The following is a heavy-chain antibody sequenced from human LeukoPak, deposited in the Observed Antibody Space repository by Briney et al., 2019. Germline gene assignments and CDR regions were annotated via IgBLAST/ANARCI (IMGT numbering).Heavy chain of an antibody. CDR3: TTVSNSGEFAND. D-gene: IGHD3-16*01. J-gene: IGHJ4*02. V-gene: IGHV3-15*01. CDR2: IKSKTGGGTT. CDR1: GFTFNNVW. Sequence: GGSLRLSCAASGFTFNNVWMSWVRQAPGKGLEWVGRIKSKTGGGTTDYAAPVKGRFTISRDDSKNTLYLQMNSLKTEDTAVYYCTTVSNSGEFANDWGQGTLVTVSS.